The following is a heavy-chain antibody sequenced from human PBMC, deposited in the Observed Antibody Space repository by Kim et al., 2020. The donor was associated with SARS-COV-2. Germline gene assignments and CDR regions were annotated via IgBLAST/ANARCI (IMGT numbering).Heavy chain of an antibody. CDR2: RT. V-gene: IGHV4-34*01. Sequence: RTNYNPHLKGRVTISVDTSKSQFSLRLSSVTAADTAVYYCARGVSGFDPWGQGTLVTVSS. CDR3: ARGVSGFDP. D-gene: IGHD2-8*01. J-gene: IGHJ5*02.